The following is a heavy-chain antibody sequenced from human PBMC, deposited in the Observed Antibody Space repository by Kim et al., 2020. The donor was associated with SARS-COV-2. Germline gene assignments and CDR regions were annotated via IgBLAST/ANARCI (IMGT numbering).Heavy chain of an antibody. V-gene: IGHV3-7*01. Sequence: GGSLRLSCAASGFTFSSYWMSWVRQAPGKGLEWVANINQDGSEKYYVDSVKGRFTISRDNAKNSLYLQMNSLRAEDTAVYYCARDQAASLGYCSSNSCYAPDAFDIWGQGTMVTVSS. CDR2: INQDGSEK. D-gene: IGHD2-2*01. CDR3: ARDQAASLGYCSSNSCYAPDAFDI. J-gene: IGHJ3*02. CDR1: GFTFSSYW.